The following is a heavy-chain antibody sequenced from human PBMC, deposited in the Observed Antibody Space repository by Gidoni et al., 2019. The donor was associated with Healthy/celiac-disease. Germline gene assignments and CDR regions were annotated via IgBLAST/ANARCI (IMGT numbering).Heavy chain of an antibody. D-gene: IGHD6-19*01. Sequence: EVQLVASGGGLVQPGRSLRLSCAASGFTFDDYAMHWVRQAPGKGLEWVSGISWNSGSIGYADSVKGRFTISRDNAKNSLYLQMNSLRAEDTALYYCAKAIAVAGTYGMDVWGQGTTVTVSS. CDR2: ISWNSGSI. V-gene: IGHV3-9*01. CDR3: AKAIAVAGTYGMDV. CDR1: GFTFDDYA. J-gene: IGHJ6*02.